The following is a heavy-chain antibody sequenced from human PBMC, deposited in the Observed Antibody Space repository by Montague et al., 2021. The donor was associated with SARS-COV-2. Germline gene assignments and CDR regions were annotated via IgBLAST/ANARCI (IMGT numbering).Heavy chain of an antibody. CDR2: VYHGGRT. CDR1: GVSISSSNY. Sequence: SETLSLTCAVSGVSISSSNYWIWVRQPPGKGLEWIGEVYHGGRTXYKPSLKSRVTITVDKSKNQLSLKLSSVTAANTAVYYCARQGVFSSTMGENWGQGTLVTVSS. CDR3: ARQGVFSSTMGEN. D-gene: IGHD5/OR15-5a*01. V-gene: IGHV4-4*02. J-gene: IGHJ4*02.